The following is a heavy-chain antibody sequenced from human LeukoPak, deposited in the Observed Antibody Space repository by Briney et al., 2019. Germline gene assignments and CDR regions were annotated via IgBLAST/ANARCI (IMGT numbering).Heavy chain of an antibody. CDR2: IIPIFGTA. Sequence: SVKVSWKASGGTFSSYAISWVRQAPGQGLEWMGGIIPIFGTANYAQKFQGRVTITADESTSTAYMELSSLRSEDTAVYYCARQYYYDSSGYYVRHNWFDPWGQGTLVTVSS. CDR3: ARQYYYDSSGYYVRHNWFDP. D-gene: IGHD3-22*01. J-gene: IGHJ5*02. V-gene: IGHV1-69*01. CDR1: GGTFSSYA.